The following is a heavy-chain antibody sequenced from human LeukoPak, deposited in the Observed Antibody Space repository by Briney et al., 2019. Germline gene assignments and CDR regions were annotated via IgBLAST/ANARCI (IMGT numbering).Heavy chain of an antibody. CDR3: ARHEAVESASDY. V-gene: IGHV5-51*01. CDR2: INPGDPDT. Sequence: PGESLKISCKGSGYNFIDFWVAWMRQMPGKGLEWMGIINPGDPDTRYSPSFQGQVTISVDKSITTAYLQWSSLKASDTAMYYCARHEAVESASDYWGQGTLVTVSS. CDR1: GYNFIDFW. J-gene: IGHJ4*02.